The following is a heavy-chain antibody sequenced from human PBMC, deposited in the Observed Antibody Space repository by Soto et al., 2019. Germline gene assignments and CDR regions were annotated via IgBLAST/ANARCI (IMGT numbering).Heavy chain of an antibody. CDR1: GGSFSGYY. V-gene: IGHV4-34*01. D-gene: IGHD3-22*01. Sequence: PSETLSLTCAVYGGSFSGYYWSWIRQPPGKGLEWIGEINHSGSTNYNPSLKSRVTISVDTSKNQFSLNLRSVTAADTAVYYCDRAPMHYSDSRGYYRHFDYWGQGTLVTVSS. J-gene: IGHJ4*02. CDR3: DRAPMHYSDSRGYYRHFDY. CDR2: INHSGST.